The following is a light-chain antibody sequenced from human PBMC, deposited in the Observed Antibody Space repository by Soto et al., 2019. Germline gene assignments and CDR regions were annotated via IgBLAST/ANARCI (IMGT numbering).Light chain of an antibody. Sequence: EIVLTQSPGTLSLSPGERATLSCRASQSVSSSYLAWYQHKPGQAPRLLIYAASSMATGITDRFSGSESGTDFTLTISSVEPVDFAVYYCQQYGSSLPLTFGGGTRVEIK. V-gene: IGKV3-20*01. CDR3: QQYGSSLPLT. CDR1: QSVSSSY. J-gene: IGKJ4*01. CDR2: AAS.